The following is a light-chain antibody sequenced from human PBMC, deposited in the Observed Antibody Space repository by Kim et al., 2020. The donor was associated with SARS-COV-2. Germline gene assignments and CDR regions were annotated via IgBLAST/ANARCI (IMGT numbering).Light chain of an antibody. Sequence: GQRVTISCSGSSSNLGSNYVYWYQQLPGTAPKLLIYRNNQRPSGVPDRFSGSKSGTSASLAISGLRSEDEADYYCATWDDSLSGPLFGGGTQLTVL. J-gene: IGLJ2*01. CDR2: RNN. CDR1: SSNLGSNY. V-gene: IGLV1-47*01. CDR3: ATWDDSLSGPL.